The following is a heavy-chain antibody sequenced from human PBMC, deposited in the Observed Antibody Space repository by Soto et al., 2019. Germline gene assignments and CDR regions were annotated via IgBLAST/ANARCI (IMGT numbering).Heavy chain of an antibody. Sequence: QVQLVESGGGVVQPGRSLRLSCAASGFTFSSYAMHWVRQAPGKGLEGVAVISYDGSNKYYADSVKGRFTISRDNSKNTLYLQMNSLRAEDTAVYYCARDRSLYSSSWYVFDYWGQGTLVTVSS. CDR1: GFTFSSYA. CDR3: ARDRSLYSSSWYVFDY. J-gene: IGHJ4*02. D-gene: IGHD6-13*01. V-gene: IGHV3-30-3*01. CDR2: ISYDGSNK.